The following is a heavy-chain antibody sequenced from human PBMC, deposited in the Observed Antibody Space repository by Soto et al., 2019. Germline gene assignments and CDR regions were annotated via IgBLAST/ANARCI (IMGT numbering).Heavy chain of an antibody. J-gene: IGHJ4*02. CDR1: GYSFTSYD. CDR2: MDPKTGNT. Sequence: ASVKVSCKASGYSFTSYDINWVRQATGQGLEWMGWMDPKTGNTDYGQRFQGRVTMTRNTSISTAYMELSSLTSEDTAVYYCARGRGWRDYWGQGTLFTVSS. V-gene: IGHV1-8*01. CDR3: ARGRGWRDY. D-gene: IGHD6-19*01.